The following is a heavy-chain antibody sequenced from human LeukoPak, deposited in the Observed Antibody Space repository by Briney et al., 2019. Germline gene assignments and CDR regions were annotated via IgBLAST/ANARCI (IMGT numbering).Heavy chain of an antibody. V-gene: IGHV5-51*01. D-gene: IGHD3-10*01. CDR3: ARQIYYGLYYFDY. CDR2: IYPGDSDT. CDR1: GYSFTSYW. Sequence: GESLKVSCKCSGYSFTSYWIGWVRQMPGKGLEWMGIIYPGDSDTRYSPSFQGQVTISADKSISTAYLQWSSLKASDTAMYYCARQIYYGLYYFDYWGQGTLVTVSS. J-gene: IGHJ4*02.